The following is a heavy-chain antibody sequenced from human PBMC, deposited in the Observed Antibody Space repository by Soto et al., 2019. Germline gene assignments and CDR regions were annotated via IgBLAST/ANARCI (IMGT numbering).Heavy chain of an antibody. J-gene: IGHJ4*02. D-gene: IGHD2-15*01. V-gene: IGHV4-4*07. Sequence: SETLSLTCTVSGGSISSYYWSWIRQPAGKGLEWIGHIYTSGSTNYNPSLKSRVTMSVDTSKNQFSLKLSSVTAADTAVYYCARAGFGYCSGGSCDYFDYWGQGTLVTVSS. CDR1: GGSISSYY. CDR3: ARAGFGYCSGGSCDYFDY. CDR2: IYTSGST.